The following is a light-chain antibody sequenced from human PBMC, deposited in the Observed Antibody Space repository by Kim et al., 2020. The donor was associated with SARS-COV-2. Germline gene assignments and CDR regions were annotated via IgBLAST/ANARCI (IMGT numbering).Light chain of an antibody. CDR2: GAS. Sequence: PGERATFSCRASQSVGSGLAWYQQKPGQAPRLLIHGASNRATGIPDRFSGSGSGTDFTLTITRLEPEDFALYYCHMYGSPWRTFGGGTKVDI. CDR3: HMYGSPWRT. V-gene: IGKV3-20*01. CDR1: QSVGSG. J-gene: IGKJ4*01.